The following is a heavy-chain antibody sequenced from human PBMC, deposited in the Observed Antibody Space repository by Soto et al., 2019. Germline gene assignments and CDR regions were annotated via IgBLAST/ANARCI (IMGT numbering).Heavy chain of an antibody. V-gene: IGHV4-34*02. CDR1: GGPFSDYY. J-gene: IGHJ6*02. CDR2: TSHDGIMT. CDR3: ARGRGKCRTDRCFPPLYYWYYGLDV. D-gene: IGHD3-10*01. Sequence: QVQLQQWGARLLRPSETLSLTCAVSGGPFSDYYWSWIRQPPGKGLEWVGETSHDGIMTDYNPSLKSRAIISVDTSKRQFSLKLSFVTAADTATYYCARGRGKCRTDRCFPPLYYWYYGLDVWGQGTTVTVSS.